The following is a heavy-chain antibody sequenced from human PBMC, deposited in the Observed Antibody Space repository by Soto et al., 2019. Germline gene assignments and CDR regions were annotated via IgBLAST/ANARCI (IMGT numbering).Heavy chain of an antibody. V-gene: IGHV3-49*04. CDR2: ISSTSDYI. CDR3: TREKDYYGSGSYYTAYDYYGMDV. J-gene: IGHJ6*02. CDR1: GFTFSSSS. D-gene: IGHD3-10*01. Sequence: PGGSLRLSYAASGFTFSSSSMNWVRQAPGKELEWVSSISSTSDYIEYAASVKGRFTISRDDSKSVAYLQMNSLKTEDTAVYYCTREKDYYGSGSYYTAYDYYGMDVWGQGTTVTVSS.